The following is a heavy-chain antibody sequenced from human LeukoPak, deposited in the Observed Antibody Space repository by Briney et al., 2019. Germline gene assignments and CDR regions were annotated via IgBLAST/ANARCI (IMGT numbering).Heavy chain of an antibody. CDR2: IYHSGST. D-gene: IGHD4-23*01. Sequence: SGTLSLTCAVSGGSISSSNWWSWVRQSPGKGLEWIGEIYHSGSTNYNPSLKSRVTISVDTSKNQFSLKLSSVTAADTAVYYCAREGTVVPFDYWGQGTLVTVSS. CDR1: GGSISSSNW. CDR3: AREGTVVPFDY. V-gene: IGHV4-4*02. J-gene: IGHJ4*02.